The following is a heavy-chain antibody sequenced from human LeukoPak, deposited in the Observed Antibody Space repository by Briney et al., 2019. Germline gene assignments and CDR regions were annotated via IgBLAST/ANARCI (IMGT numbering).Heavy chain of an antibody. Sequence: PGGSLRLSCAASGFDFGRFAMTWVRQAPGKGLQWVSTISGAAGGTYYADSVKGRFTLSRDNSNKTLFLQMSGLRAEDTATYFCAKDYRGYLDPWGQGILVTVSS. CDR2: ISGAAGGT. J-gene: IGHJ5*02. CDR3: AKDYRGYLDP. V-gene: IGHV3-23*01. CDR1: GFDFGRFA. D-gene: IGHD5-12*01.